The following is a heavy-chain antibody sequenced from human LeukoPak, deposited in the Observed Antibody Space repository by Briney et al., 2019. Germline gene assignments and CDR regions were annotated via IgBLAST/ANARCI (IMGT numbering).Heavy chain of an antibody. CDR3: TKGALKGRTGLINYFDY. Sequence: GGSLRLSCAASEFSVGSNYMTWVRQAPGKGLEWVSLIYSGGSTYYAGSVKGRFTISRDNAKNSLYLQMNSLRAEDTAVYFCTKGALKGRTGLINYFDYWGQGTLVTVSS. V-gene: IGHV3-66*01. CDR2: IYSGGST. D-gene: IGHD3/OR15-3a*01. CDR1: EFSVGSNY. J-gene: IGHJ4*02.